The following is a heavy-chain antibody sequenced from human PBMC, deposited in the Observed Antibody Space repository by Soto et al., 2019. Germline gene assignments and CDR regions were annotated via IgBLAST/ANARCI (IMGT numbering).Heavy chain of an antibody. Sequence: ASVKVSCKASGYTFTTYDIHWVRQATGQGLEWMGWMNPYNGNTGSTQKFQGRVTMTRNTSISTVYMELTSLRSEDTAVYYCARRKERSGPHYFDYWGQASLVTVSS. CDR1: GYTFTTYD. J-gene: IGHJ4*02. D-gene: IGHD6-25*01. CDR3: ARRKERSGPHYFDY. CDR2: MNPYNGNT. V-gene: IGHV1-8*01.